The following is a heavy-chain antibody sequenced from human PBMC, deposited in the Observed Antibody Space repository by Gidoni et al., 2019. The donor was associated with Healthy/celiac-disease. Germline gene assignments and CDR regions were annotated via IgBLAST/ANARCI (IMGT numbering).Heavy chain of an antibody. D-gene: IGHD2-15*01. Sequence: EVQLVESGGGLVKPGGSLRLSCAASGFTFSTAWMNWVRQAPGKGLEWVGRIKSKTDGGTTDYAAPVKGRFTISRDDSKNTLYLQMNSLKTEDTAVYYCTTPVVAATPDYYYYGMDVWGQGTTVTVSS. CDR1: GFTFSTAW. V-gene: IGHV3-15*07. CDR3: TTPVVAATPDYYYYGMDV. J-gene: IGHJ6*02. CDR2: IKSKTDGGTT.